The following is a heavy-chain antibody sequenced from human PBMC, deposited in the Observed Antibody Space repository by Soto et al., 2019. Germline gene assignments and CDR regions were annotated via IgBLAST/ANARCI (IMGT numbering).Heavy chain of an antibody. V-gene: IGHV1-24*01. CDR2: FDPEDGET. D-gene: IGHD5-12*01. J-gene: IGHJ3*02. CDR3: ARTNIARSAYDI. Sequence: ASVKVSCKVSGYTLTELSMHWVRQAPGKGLEWLGGFDPEDGETTYAQKFQGRVTMTEDTSTDTAYMELSRLRSDDTAVYYCARTNIARSAYDIWGQGKIVTVPS. CDR1: GYTLTELS.